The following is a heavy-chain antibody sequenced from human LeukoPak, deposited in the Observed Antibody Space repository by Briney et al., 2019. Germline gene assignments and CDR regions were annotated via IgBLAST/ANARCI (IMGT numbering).Heavy chain of an antibody. V-gene: IGHV5-51*03. D-gene: IGHD5-18*01. Sequence: KPGESLKISCKGSGYSFTSYWIGWVRQMPGKGLEWMGIIYPGDSDTRYSPSFQGQVTISADKSISTAYLQWSSLKASDTAMYYCARRNSIHSYGWQRWFDPWGQGTLVTVSS. CDR2: IYPGDSDT. J-gene: IGHJ5*02. CDR3: ARRNSIHSYGWQRWFDP. CDR1: GYSFTSYW.